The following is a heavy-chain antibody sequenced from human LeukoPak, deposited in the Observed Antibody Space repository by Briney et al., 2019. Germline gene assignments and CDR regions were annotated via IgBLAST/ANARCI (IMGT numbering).Heavy chain of an antibody. CDR2: ISGSGGST. Sequence: GGSLRLSCAASGFTFSSYAMSWVRQAPGKGLEWVSAISGSGGSTYYADSVKGRFTISRDNSKNTLYLQMNSLRAEDTAVYYFAKMGLGGYCTNGVFHLYYYYGMDVWGQGTTVTVSS. CDR3: AKMGLGGYCTNGVFHLYYYYGMDV. D-gene: IGHD2-8*01. CDR1: GFTFSSYA. V-gene: IGHV3-23*01. J-gene: IGHJ6*02.